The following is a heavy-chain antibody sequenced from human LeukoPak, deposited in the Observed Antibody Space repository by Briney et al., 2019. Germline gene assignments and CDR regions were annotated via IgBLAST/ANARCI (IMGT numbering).Heavy chain of an antibody. V-gene: IGHV1-69*13. CDR1: KDTFNNFP. D-gene: IGHD2-15*01. J-gene: IGHJ3*02. CDR3: ARGQLDIVVVVTAEGGAFDI. Sequence: SVKVSCKASKDTFNNFPISWVRQAPGQGLEWMGGIIPIFRSANYAQKFQGRVTITADESTSTAYMELSSLRSEDTAVYYCARGQLDIVVVVTAEGGAFDIWGQGTMVTVSS. CDR2: IIPIFRSA.